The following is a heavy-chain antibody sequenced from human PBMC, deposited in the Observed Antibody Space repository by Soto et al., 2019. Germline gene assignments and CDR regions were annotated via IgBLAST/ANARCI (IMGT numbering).Heavy chain of an antibody. D-gene: IGHD5-18*01. CDR2: ISGSGGST. CDR3: AKRSAYSYGLDYYYYYGMDV. CDR1: GFTFSSYA. J-gene: IGHJ6*02. Sequence: EVQLLESGGGLVQPGGSLRLSCAASGFTFSSYAMSWVRQAPGKGLEWVSAISGSGGSTYYADSVKGRFTISRDNSKKTLYLQMNSLRAEDTAVYYCAKRSAYSYGLDYYYYYGMDVWGQGTTVTVSS. V-gene: IGHV3-23*01.